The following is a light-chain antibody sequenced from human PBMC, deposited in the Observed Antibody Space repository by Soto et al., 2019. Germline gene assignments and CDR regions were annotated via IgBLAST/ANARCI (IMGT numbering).Light chain of an antibody. CDR3: QTYDTSLSGYV. Sequence: QSVLTQPPSVSGAPGQRVTISCTGSSSNIGSFDVHWHQQVPGTAPKLLIYGNSIRPSGVPDRFSGSKSGTSASLAITGLQPEDETDYYCQTYDTSLSGYVFGSGTK. J-gene: IGLJ1*01. V-gene: IGLV1-40*01. CDR1: SSNIGSFD. CDR2: GNS.